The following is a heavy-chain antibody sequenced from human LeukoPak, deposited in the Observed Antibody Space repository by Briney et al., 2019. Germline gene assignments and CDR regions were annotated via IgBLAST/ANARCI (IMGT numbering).Heavy chain of an antibody. CDR1: GGTFSSYA. Sequence: GSSVKVSCKASGGTFSSYAISWVRQAPGQGLEWMGGIIPIFGTANYAQKFQGRVTITADKSTSTAYMELSSLRSEDTAVYYCARDIRRPSTVVTEGWFDPWGQGTLVTVSS. V-gene: IGHV1-69*06. CDR2: IIPIFGTA. CDR3: ARDIRRPSTVVTEGWFDP. D-gene: IGHD4-23*01. J-gene: IGHJ5*02.